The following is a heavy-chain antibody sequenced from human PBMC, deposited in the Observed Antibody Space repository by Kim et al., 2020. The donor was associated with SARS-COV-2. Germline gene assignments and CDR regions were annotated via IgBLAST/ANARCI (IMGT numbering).Heavy chain of an antibody. CDR3: AKELDEWEI. D-gene: IGHD1-26*01. J-gene: IGHJ4*02. CDR2: ISWNSGSI. V-gene: IGHV3-9*01. CDR1: GFTFDDYA. Sequence: GGSLRLSCAASGFTFDDYAMHWVRQAPGKGLEWVSGISWNSGSIGYADSVKGRFTISRDNAKNSLYLQMNSLRAEDTALYYCAKELDEWEIWGQGTLVTVSS.